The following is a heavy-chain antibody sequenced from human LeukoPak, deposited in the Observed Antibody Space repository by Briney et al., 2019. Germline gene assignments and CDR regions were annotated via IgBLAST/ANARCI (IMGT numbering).Heavy chain of an antibody. J-gene: IGHJ6*02. Sequence: GGSLRLSCAASGFTFGSYWMSWVRQAPGKGLEWVANIKQDGSEKYYVDSVKGRFTISRDNTKNSLYLQMNSLRAEDTAVYHCMMSLTAHYYYGMYVWGQGTAVTVSS. V-gene: IGHV3-7*02. D-gene: IGHD2-21*02. CDR3: MMSLTAHYYYGMYV. CDR1: GFTFGSYW. CDR2: IKQDGSEK.